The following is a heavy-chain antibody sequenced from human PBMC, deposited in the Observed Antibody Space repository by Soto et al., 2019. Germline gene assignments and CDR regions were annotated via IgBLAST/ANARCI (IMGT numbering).Heavy chain of an antibody. J-gene: IGHJ3*01. Sequence: GGSLRLSCAASGFNFSSHGLHWVRQAPGQGLVWVSDIYSDGSTTMSADSVKGRFTISRDNAKNTLYLQMNSLRAEDTAVYYCVRGDKGGFDLWGQGTTVTVSS. CDR3: VRGDKGGFDL. D-gene: IGHD2-21*02. CDR2: IYSDGSTT. V-gene: IGHV3-74*03. CDR1: GFNFSSHG.